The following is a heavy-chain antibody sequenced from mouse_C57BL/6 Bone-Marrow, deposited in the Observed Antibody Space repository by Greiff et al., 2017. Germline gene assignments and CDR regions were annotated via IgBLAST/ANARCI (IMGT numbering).Heavy chain of an antibody. CDR1: GYTFTGYW. D-gene: IGHD2-4*01. CDR2: ILPGSGST. CDR3: ARYGDYDGVWFAY. V-gene: IGHV1-9*01. J-gene: IGHJ3*01. Sequence: VQLQQSGAELMKPGASVKLSCKATGYTFTGYWIEWVKQRPGHGLEWIGEILPGSGSTNYNEKFKGKATFTADKSSNTAYMQLSSLTTEDSAIYYCARYGDYDGVWFAYWGQGTLVTVSA.